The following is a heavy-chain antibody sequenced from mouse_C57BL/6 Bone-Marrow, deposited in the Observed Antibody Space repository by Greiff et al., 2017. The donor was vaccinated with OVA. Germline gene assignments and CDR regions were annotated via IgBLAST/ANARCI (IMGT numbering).Heavy chain of an antibody. CDR2: IRSKSSNYAT. CDR3: VRESYGSWYFDV. Sequence: EVKLVESGGGLVQPKGSLKLSCAASGFTFNAYAMHWVRQAPGKGLEWVARIRSKSSNYATYYADSVKDRFTISRDESSNMLYLQMSSRKTEDTAMYYCVRESYGSWYFDVWGTGTTVTVSS. J-gene: IGHJ1*03. CDR1: GFTFNAYA. D-gene: IGHD1-1*01. V-gene: IGHV10-3*01.